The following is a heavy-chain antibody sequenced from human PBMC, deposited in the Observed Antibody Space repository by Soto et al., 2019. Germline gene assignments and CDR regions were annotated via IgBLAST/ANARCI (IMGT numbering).Heavy chain of an antibody. CDR2: SNAGNGYT. CDR1: GYTLTTYA. V-gene: IGHV1-3*02. CDR3: ARAVSLSPSFDI. Sequence: QVQLVQSGAEVKKPGASVKVSCKASGYTLTTYALHWVRQAPGQRLEWMGWSNAGNGYTKYSQEFQGRVTITRDTSASTAYMELSSMRSEYMAVYYCARAVSLSPSFDIWGQGTMVTVSS. J-gene: IGHJ3*02.